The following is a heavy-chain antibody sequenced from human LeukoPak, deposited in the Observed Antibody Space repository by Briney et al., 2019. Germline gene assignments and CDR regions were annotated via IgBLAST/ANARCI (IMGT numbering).Heavy chain of an antibody. CDR1: GGSISSSSYY. CDR2: IYYSGST. J-gene: IGHJ4*02. Sequence: SETLSLTCAVSGGSISSSSYYWGWIRQPPGKGLEWIGSIYYSGSTYYNPSLKSRVTISVDTSKNQFSLKLSSVTAADTAVYYCARGNYYDSSGFDYWGQGTLVIVSS. V-gene: IGHV4-39*01. CDR3: ARGNYYDSSGFDY. D-gene: IGHD3-22*01.